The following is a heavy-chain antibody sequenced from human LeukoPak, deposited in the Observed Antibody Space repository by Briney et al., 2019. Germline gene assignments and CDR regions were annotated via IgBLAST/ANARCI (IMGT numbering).Heavy chain of an antibody. Sequence: SETLSLTCAVYGGSFSGYYWSWIRQNPGKGLEWIGAINHSGSTNYNPSLKSPVTISVDTSKNQFSLKLSSVTAADTAVYYCARDHPTIDDSSGYYLAYWGQGTLVTVSS. D-gene: IGHD3-22*01. CDR2: INHSGST. V-gene: IGHV4-34*01. CDR1: GGSFSGYY. CDR3: ARDHPTIDDSSGYYLAY. J-gene: IGHJ4*02.